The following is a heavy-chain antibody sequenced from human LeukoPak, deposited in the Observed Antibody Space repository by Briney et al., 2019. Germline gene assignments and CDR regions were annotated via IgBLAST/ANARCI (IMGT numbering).Heavy chain of an antibody. Sequence: SQTLSLPCGISGVGVSRNNVAWNWIRQSPSRGLEWLGRTYYRSKWYNDYAVSVKSRITIDPDTSKNQFSLQLNSVTPTGTYVYCCASVAVGYSYGYPPFCFDYWGQGTLVTVSS. D-gene: IGHD5-18*01. CDR3: ASVAVGYSYGYPPFCFDY. V-gene: IGHV6-1*01. CDR2: TYYRSKWYN. CDR1: GVGVSRNNVA. J-gene: IGHJ4*02.